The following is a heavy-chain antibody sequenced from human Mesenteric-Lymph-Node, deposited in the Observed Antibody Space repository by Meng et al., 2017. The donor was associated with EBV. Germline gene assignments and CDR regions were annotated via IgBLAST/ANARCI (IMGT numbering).Heavy chain of an antibody. D-gene: IGHD4-17*01. CDR1: GGSVRSGSYY. CDR3: ARDNGDYVSNP. V-gene: IGHV4-61*01. CDR2: ISYSGST. J-gene: IGHJ5*02. Sequence: HLQDSRPGLVKHLETLSLTCTVAGGSVRSGSYYWNWIRQPPGKGLEWIGYISYSGSTKYNPSLKSRVTISVDTSKTQFSLKLSSVTAADTAVYYCARDNGDYVSNPWGQGTLATVSS.